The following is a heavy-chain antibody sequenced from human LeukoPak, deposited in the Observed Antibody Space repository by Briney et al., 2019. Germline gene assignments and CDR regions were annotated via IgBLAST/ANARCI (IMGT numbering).Heavy chain of an antibody. Sequence: SETLSLTCTVSGGSISSYYWSWIRQPAGKGLEWIGRIYTSGSTNYNPSLKSRVTMSVDTSKNQFSLKLSSVTAADTAVYYCARDVGIAVAGFWGWFDPWGQGTLVTVSS. CDR2: IYTSGST. V-gene: IGHV4-4*07. CDR3: ARDVGIAVAGFWGWFDP. J-gene: IGHJ5*02. D-gene: IGHD6-19*01. CDR1: GGSISSYY.